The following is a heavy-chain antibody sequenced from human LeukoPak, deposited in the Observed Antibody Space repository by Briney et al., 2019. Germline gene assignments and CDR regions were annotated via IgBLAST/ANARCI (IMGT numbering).Heavy chain of an antibody. CDR3: ARGLGDYNTDWFPVSGY. V-gene: IGHV1-8*02. CDR1: GYTFTSYD. Sequence: EASVKVSCKASGYTFTSYDINWVRQATGQGLEWMGWMNPNSGNTGYAQKFQGRVTMTRDTSMSTAYMELNSLGSEDTAIYYCARGLGDYNTDWFPVSGYWGQGTPVTVSS. D-gene: IGHD3-9*01. J-gene: IGHJ4*02. CDR2: MNPNSGNT.